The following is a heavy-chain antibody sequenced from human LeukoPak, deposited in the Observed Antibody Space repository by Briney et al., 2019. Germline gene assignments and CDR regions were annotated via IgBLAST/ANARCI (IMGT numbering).Heavy chain of an antibody. CDR2: IYYSGST. Sequence: SETLSLTCTVSGGSISSYYWSWIRQPPGKGLEWIGYIYYSGSTNYNPSLKSRVTISVDTSKNQFSLKLSSVTAADTAVYYCARGHYDILTGYYIGFDPWGQGTLATVSS. CDR3: ARGHYDILTGYYIGFDP. V-gene: IGHV4-59*01. CDR1: GGSISSYY. D-gene: IGHD3-9*01. J-gene: IGHJ5*02.